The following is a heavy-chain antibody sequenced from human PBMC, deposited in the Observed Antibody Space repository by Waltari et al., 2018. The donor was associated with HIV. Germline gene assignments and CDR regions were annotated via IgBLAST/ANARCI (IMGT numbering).Heavy chain of an antibody. V-gene: IGHV1-69*13. D-gene: IGHD6-25*01. CDR3: ARGAASNTFNSYFDS. CDR1: GGSFSNHA. CDR2: IIPVFGTT. J-gene: IGHJ4*02. Sequence: QVHLVQSGAEVKKPGSSAKVSCTASGGSFSNHAISWVRQAPGQGLEWMGGIIPVFGTTYYSQKFQGRVTITADVSLTTAYMDLSSLGSDDTAFYFCARGAASNTFNSYFDSWGQGVLVTVSS.